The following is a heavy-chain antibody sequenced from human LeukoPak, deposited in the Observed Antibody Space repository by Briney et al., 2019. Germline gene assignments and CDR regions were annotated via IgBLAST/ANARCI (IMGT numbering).Heavy chain of an antibody. CDR1: GYPFTSYG. D-gene: IGHD3-10*01. Sequence: ASVKVSCKASGYPFTSYGIHWVRQATGQGLEWMGWMNPDSGNTGYVQKFQGRVTMTRNTSISTACMQLSSLRSDDTAVYYCARGPGSRHWGQGTLVTVSS. CDR3: ARGPGSRH. CDR2: MNPDSGNT. J-gene: IGHJ4*02. V-gene: IGHV1-8*01.